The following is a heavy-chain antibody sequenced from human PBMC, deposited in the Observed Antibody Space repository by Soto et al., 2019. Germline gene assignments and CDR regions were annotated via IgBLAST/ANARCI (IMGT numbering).Heavy chain of an antibody. J-gene: IGHJ5*02. V-gene: IGHV1-18*04. CDR1: GYTSTSYG. D-gene: IGHD6-19*01. CDR2: ISAYNGNT. Sequence: ASVKVSCKASGYTSTSYGISWVREAPGQGLEWMGWISAYNGNTNYAQKLQGRVTMTTDTSTSTAYMELRSLRSDDTAVYYCAREPGSGHDHWFDPWGQGTLVTVS. CDR3: AREPGSGHDHWFDP.